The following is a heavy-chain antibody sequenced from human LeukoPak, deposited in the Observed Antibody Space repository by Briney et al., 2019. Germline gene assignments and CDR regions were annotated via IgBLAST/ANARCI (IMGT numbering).Heavy chain of an antibody. CDR3: ARALRGVAVAGNSYYFDY. CDR1: GYTFTIYD. J-gene: IGHJ4*02. CDR2: VNSNSGNT. V-gene: IGHV1-8*01. D-gene: IGHD6-19*01. Sequence: SVKVSCKSTGYTFTIYDFNWVRQATGQGLEWVGWVNSNSGNTGYAQKFQGRVIMTRNTSISTAYMELNSLRSEDTAAYYCARALRGVAVAGNSYYFDYWGQGTLVTVSS.